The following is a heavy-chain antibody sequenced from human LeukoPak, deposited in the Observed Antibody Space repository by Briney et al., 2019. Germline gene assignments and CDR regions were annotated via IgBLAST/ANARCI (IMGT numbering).Heavy chain of an antibody. Sequence: ASVKVSCKASGYTFTGYYMHWVRQAPGQGLERMGWINPNSGGTNYAQKFQGRVTMSRDTSISTAYMELSRLRSVDTAVYYCARDIVVPAADRNWFDPWGQGTLVTVSS. CDR2: INPNSGGT. D-gene: IGHD2-2*01. V-gene: IGHV1-2*02. J-gene: IGHJ5*02. CDR3: ARDIVVPAADRNWFDP. CDR1: GYTFTGYY.